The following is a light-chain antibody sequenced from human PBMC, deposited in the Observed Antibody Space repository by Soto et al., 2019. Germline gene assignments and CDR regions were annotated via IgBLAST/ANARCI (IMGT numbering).Light chain of an antibody. CDR2: DAS. J-gene: IGKJ1*01. CDR1: QGISDT. CDR3: QQYSRYSAWT. Sequence: TPCPASLSVPPGDGLALSCRANQGISDTLAWHQQKPGKAPKLLIYDASSLQSGVPPRFSGSGSGTEFTLTIRSLQPDDIATYYCQQYSRYSAWTFGEGTKVDIK. V-gene: IGKV1-5*01.